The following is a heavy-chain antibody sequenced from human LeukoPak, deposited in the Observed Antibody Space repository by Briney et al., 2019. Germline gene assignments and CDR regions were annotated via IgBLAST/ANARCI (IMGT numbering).Heavy chain of an antibody. CDR2: AYYTSKWYN. V-gene: IGHV6-1*01. CDR3: ARGINSAFDI. D-gene: IGHD2-15*01. J-gene: IGHJ3*02. Sequence: SQTLSLTCVISGDSISSNGVAWNWIRQSPSRGIEWLGRAYYTSKWYNDYVVSVRSRITINPDTSKNQFSLHLNSVTPEDTAVYYCARGINSAFDIWGQGTLVTVSS. CDR1: GDSISSNGVA.